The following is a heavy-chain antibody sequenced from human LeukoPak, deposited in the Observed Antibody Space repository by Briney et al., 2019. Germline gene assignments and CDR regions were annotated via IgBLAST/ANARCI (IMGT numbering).Heavy chain of an antibody. V-gene: IGHV3-73*01. CDR3: TRHTVVVPAAMHPMMDV. CDR1: GFTFSGSA. CDR2: IRSKANSYAT. Sequence: GGSLRLSCAASGFTFSGSAMHWVRQASGKGLEWVGRIRSKANSYATACAASVKGRFTISRDDSKNTAYLQMNSLKTEDTAVYYCTRHTVVVPAAMHPMMDVWGKGTTVTVSS. J-gene: IGHJ6*04. D-gene: IGHD2-2*01.